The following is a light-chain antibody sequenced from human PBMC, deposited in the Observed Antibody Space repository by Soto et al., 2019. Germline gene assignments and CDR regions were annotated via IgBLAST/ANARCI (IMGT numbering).Light chain of an antibody. J-gene: IGLJ1*01. CDR3: NSYTSASTYV. CDR2: NVY. V-gene: IGLV2-14*03. Sequence: QSVLTQPASVSGSPGQSITIFCTGTSSDIGIYNFVSWYQQHPGKAPKLMIYNVYSRPSGVSSRFSGSKSGNTASLTISWLQAEDDAHYYCNSYTSASTYVFGTGTKLTVL. CDR1: SSDIGIYNF.